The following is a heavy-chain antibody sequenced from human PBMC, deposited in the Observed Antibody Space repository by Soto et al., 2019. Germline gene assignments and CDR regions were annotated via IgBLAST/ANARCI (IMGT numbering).Heavy chain of an antibody. CDR3: ARDGGLYGDFFKGNWFDP. V-gene: IGHV3-33*01. J-gene: IGHJ5*02. Sequence: GGSLRLSCAASGFTFSSYGMHWVRQAPGKGLEWVAVIWYDGSNKYYADSVKGRFTISRDNSKNTLYLQMNSLRAEDTAVYYCARDGGLYGDFFKGNWFDPWGQGTLVTVSS. CDR1: GFTFSSYG. D-gene: IGHD4-17*01. CDR2: IWYDGSNK.